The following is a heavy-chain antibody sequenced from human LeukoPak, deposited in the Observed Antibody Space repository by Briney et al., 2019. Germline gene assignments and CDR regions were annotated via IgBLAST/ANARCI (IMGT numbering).Heavy chain of an antibody. CDR2: IIPIFGTA. CDR3: ARLRRPTGTTIPLYSDY. Sequence: SVKVSCKASGGTFSSYAIYWVRQAPGHGLEWMGGIIPIFGTAKYAQKFQGRVTITADESTSTAYMELSSLKASDTAMYYCARLRRPTGTTIPLYSDYWGQGTLVTVSS. J-gene: IGHJ4*02. D-gene: IGHD1-1*01. V-gene: IGHV1-69*13. CDR1: GGTFSSYA.